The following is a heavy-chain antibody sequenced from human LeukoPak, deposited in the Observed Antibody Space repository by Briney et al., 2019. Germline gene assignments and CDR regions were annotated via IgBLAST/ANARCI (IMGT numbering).Heavy chain of an antibody. CDR1: GGSISNGGYY. V-gene: IGHV4-31*03. J-gene: IGHJ5*02. CDR2: IYCSGST. CDR3: ARAPPTDYGDPGWFDP. Sequence: SQTLSLTCTVSGGSISNGGYYWSWIRQHPGKGLEWIGYIYCSGSTYYNPSLKSRVTISVDTSKNQFSLKLSSVTAADTAVYYCARAPPTDYGDPGWFDPWGQGTLVTVSS. D-gene: IGHD4-17*01.